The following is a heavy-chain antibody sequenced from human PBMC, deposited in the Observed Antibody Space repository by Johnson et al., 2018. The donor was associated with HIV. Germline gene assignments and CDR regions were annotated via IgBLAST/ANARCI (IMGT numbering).Heavy chain of an antibody. Sequence: QEQLVVSGGGVVQTGRSLRLSCAASGFTFSSYAMHWVRQAPGKGLEWVAVISYDGSNKYQADTVKGRCTISKDSSKNTLYMQMNSLRAEDTAVYYCARGGRVYDISVYYAFDIWGQGTMVTVSS. D-gene: IGHD3-22*01. J-gene: IGHJ3*02. CDR3: ARGGRVYDISVYYAFDI. V-gene: IGHV3-30*04. CDR1: GFTFSSYA. CDR2: ISYDGSNK.